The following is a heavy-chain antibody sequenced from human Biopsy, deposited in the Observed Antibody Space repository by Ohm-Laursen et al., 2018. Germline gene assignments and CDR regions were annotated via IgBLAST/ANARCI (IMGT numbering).Heavy chain of an antibody. CDR2: VFWDDDK. J-gene: IGHJ4*02. CDR1: GFSLSTTRVG. Sequence: TQTLTLTSAFSGFSLSTTRVGVTWIRQPPGKALECLAVVFWDDDKRYSPSLKNRVTITKDTSENQVVLTMTNMDPLDTATYYCARFTPGDNAYFDYWGQGILVTVSS. V-gene: IGHV2-5*02. D-gene: IGHD1-14*01. CDR3: ARFTPGDNAYFDY.